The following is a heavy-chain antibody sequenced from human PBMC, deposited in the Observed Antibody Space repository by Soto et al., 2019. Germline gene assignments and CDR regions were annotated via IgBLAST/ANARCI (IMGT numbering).Heavy chain of an antibody. CDR1: GFTFRGYG. D-gene: IGHD3-16*01. Sequence: GSLRVSCAASGFTFRGYGMHWVRQAPGKGLEWVALIWYDGSNNYYAESVRGRFTISRDNSRNTLYLQMNSLRADDTAVYYCARDFSYYDYVFDYWGQGTLVTVSS. J-gene: IGHJ4*02. V-gene: IGHV3-33*01. CDR2: IWYDGSNN. CDR3: ARDFSYYDYVFDY.